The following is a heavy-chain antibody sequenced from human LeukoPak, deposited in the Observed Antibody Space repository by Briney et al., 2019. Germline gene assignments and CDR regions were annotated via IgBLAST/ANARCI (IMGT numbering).Heavy chain of an antibody. D-gene: IGHD4-23*01. J-gene: IGHJ4*02. V-gene: IGHV5-51*01. Sequence: GESLKISCKGSGYSFTSYWIGWVRQMPGKGLEWMGIIYPGDSDTRYSPSFEGQVTISADKSISTAYQQWSSLKASDTAMYFCARCAKIGMVTFIDYWGQGTLVTVSS. CDR3: ARCAKIGMVTFIDY. CDR1: GYSFTSYW. CDR2: IYPGDSDT.